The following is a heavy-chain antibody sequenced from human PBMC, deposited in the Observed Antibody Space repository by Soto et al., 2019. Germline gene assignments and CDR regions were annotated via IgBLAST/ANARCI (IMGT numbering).Heavy chain of an antibody. CDR3: AREGR. CDR2: IKQDGSEK. Sequence: EVQLVESGGGLVQSGGSLRLSCAASGFTFSNYWMTWVRQAPGKGPEWVANIKQDGSEKYYVDSVRGRFTISRDNAKNSLYLQMNSLRGEDTAVYYCAREGRWGQGTLVTVSS. V-gene: IGHV3-7*01. CDR1: GFTFSNYW. J-gene: IGHJ4*02.